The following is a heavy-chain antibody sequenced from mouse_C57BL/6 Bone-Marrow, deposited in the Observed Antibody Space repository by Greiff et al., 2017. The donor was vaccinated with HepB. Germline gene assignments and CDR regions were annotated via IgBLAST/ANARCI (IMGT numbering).Heavy chain of an antibody. D-gene: IGHD3-1*01. V-gene: IGHV7-3*01. Sequence: EVNVVESGGGLVQPGGSLSLSCAASGFTFTAYYMSWVRQPPGKALEWLGFIRNKANGYTTEYSASVKGRFTISRDNSQSILYLQMNALRAEDSATYYCARYTLPPSGGAMDYWGQGTSVTVSS. CDR1: GFTFTAYY. J-gene: IGHJ4*01. CDR3: ARYTLPPSGGAMDY. CDR2: IRNKANGYTT.